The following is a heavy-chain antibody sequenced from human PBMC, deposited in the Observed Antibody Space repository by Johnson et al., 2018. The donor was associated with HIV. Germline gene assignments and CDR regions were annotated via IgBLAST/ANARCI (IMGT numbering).Heavy chain of an antibody. V-gene: IGHV3-48*03. CDR3: VRDPGWGALDI. Sequence: VQLVESGGGVVQPGRSLRLSCAASGFTFDDYGMCWVRQAPGKGLEWVSYISSSGSTIYYADSARGRFTISRDNAENSLFLQIPSLRAEDTAVYYCVRDPGWGALDIWGHGTMVTVSS. D-gene: IGHD1-26*01. CDR2: ISSSGSTI. CDR1: GFTFDDYG. J-gene: IGHJ3*02.